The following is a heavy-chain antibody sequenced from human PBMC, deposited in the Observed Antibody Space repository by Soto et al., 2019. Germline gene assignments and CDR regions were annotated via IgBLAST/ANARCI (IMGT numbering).Heavy chain of an antibody. J-gene: IGHJ3*02. CDR3: ARHSLRLEAFDI. CDR2: IYYSGST. Sequence: TSETLSLTCTVSGGSISSSSYYWGWIRQPPGKGLEWIGSIYYSGSTYYNPSLKSRVTISVDTSKNQFSLKLSSVTAADTAVYYCARHSLRLEAFDIWGQGTMVTVSS. CDR1: GGSISSSSYY. D-gene: IGHD4-17*01. V-gene: IGHV4-39*01.